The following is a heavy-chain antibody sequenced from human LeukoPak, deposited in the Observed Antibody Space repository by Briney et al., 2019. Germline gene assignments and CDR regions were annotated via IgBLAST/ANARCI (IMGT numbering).Heavy chain of an antibody. CDR2: INHSGST. Sequence: SDTLSVTCAVSGDSIDSTRHYWGWLRQPPGKGLEWIGEINHSGSTKYNPSLKSRVTISVDTSKKQFSLKLSSVTAADTAVYYCARGDFWSGYYLDYWGQGTLVTVSS. CDR1: GDSIDSTRHY. D-gene: IGHD3-3*01. J-gene: IGHJ4*02. CDR3: ARGDFWSGYYLDY. V-gene: IGHV4-34*01.